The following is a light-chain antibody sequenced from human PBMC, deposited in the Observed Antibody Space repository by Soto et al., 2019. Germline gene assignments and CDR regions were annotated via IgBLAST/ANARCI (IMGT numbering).Light chain of an antibody. CDR3: SSYTSDSSYV. CDR1: SSDVGLYDY. V-gene: IGLV2-14*01. J-gene: IGLJ1*01. Sequence: QSVLTQPASVSGSPGQSITISCTGTSSDVGLYDYVSWYQQHPGKVPQLMIYAVSNRPSGVSNRFSASKSGNTTSLFISGLQAKDEADYYCSSYTSDSSYVFGSGTKVTVL. CDR2: AVS.